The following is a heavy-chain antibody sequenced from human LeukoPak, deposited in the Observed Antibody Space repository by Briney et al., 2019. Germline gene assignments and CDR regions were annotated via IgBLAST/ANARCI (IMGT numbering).Heavy chain of an antibody. CDR3: ARDLLDSGSYLTVDYFDY. CDR1: GGSISSYY. V-gene: IGHV4-4*07. Sequence: SETLSLTCTVSGGSISSYYWSWIRQPAGKGLEWIGHIYTSGSTNYNPSLKSRVTMSVDTSKNQFSLKLSSVTAADTAVCYCARDLLDSGSYLTVDYFDYWGQGTLVTVSS. CDR2: IYTSGST. J-gene: IGHJ4*02. D-gene: IGHD1-26*01.